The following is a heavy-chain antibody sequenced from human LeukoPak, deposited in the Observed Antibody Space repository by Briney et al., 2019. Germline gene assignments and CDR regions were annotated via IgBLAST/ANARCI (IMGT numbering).Heavy chain of an antibody. Sequence: ASVKVSCKASGGTFSSYAISWVRQAPGQGLEWMGGIIPIFGTANYAQKFQGRVTITTDESTSTAYMELSRLRSEDTAVYYCARDWGNCSSTSCYLTYMDVWGKGTTVTVSS. D-gene: IGHD2-2*01. CDR3: ARDWGNCSSTSCYLTYMDV. J-gene: IGHJ6*03. CDR2: IIPIFGTA. CDR1: GGTFSSYA. V-gene: IGHV1-69*05.